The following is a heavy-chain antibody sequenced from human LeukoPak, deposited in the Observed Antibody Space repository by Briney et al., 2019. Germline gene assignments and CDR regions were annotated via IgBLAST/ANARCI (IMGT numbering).Heavy chain of an antibody. CDR3: ATSGSYSLDY. CDR1: GFTFDDYA. J-gene: IGHJ4*02. CDR2: ISWDSGNI. D-gene: IGHD1-26*01. V-gene: IGHV3-9*01. Sequence: GGSLRLSCVASGFTFDDYAMHWVRQAPGKGLEWVSGISWDSGNIGYVDSVKGRFTISRDNSKNTLYLQMNSLRAEDTAVYYCATSGSYSLDYWGQGTLVTVSS.